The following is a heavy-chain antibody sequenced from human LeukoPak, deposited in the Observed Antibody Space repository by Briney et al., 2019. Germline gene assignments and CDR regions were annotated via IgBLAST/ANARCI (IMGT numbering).Heavy chain of an antibody. CDR2: INLDGTEE. CDR3: ASGRHDFLH. D-gene: IGHD3/OR15-3a*01. Sequence: GGSLRLSCAASGFVFSTYWMTWVRQAPGKGLEWVANINLDGTEEHYVDSSLKGRFTISRDNAKNSLYLQMASLRVEDTAVYYCASGRHDFLHWGQGTLVTVSS. V-gene: IGHV3-7*01. J-gene: IGHJ4*02. CDR1: GFVFSTYW.